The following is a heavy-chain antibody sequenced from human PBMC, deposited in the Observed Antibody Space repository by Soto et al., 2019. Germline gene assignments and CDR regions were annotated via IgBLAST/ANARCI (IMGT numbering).Heavy chain of an antibody. D-gene: IGHD3-3*02. CDR2: INHSGST. J-gene: IGHJ6*02. Sequence: QVQLQQWGAGLLKPSETLSLTCAVYGGSFSGYYWSWIRQPPGKGLEWIGEINHSGSTNYNPSLKSRVTISVDTSKNQFSLKLSSVTAADTAVYYCARGLVPSAFYGMDVWGQGTTVTVSS. CDR3: ARGLVPSAFYGMDV. CDR1: GGSFSGYY. V-gene: IGHV4-34*01.